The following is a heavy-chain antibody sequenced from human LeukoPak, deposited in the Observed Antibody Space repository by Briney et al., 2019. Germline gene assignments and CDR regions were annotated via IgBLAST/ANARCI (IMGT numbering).Heavy chain of an antibody. D-gene: IGHD1-26*01. CDR3: AVGERSGSLIDY. CDR2: INPNSGGT. V-gene: IGHV1-2*02. CDR1: GYTFTGYY. Sequence: ASVKVSCMASGYTFTGYYMHWVRQAPGQGREWVGWINPNSGGTNYAQKFQGRVTMTRDTSISTAYMELSRLRSDGTAVYYCAVGERSGSLIDYWGQGTLVTVSS. J-gene: IGHJ4*02.